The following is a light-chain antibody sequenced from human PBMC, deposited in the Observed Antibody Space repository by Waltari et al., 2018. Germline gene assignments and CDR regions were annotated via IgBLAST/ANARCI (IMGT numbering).Light chain of an antibody. CDR3: QQYYSTPT. CDR2: WAS. J-gene: IGKJ3*01. V-gene: IGKV4-1*01. CDR1: QSVLYSSNNKNY. Sequence: DIVMTQSPDSLAVSLGGRATINCKSSQSVLYSSNNKNYLAWYQQKPGQPPNVLIYWASTRESGVPARFSGSGSGTDFTLTISSLQAEDVAVYYCQQYYSTPTFGPGTTVDIK.